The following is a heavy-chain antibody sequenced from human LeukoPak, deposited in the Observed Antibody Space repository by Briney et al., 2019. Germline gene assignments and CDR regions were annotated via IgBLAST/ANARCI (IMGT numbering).Heavy chain of an antibody. CDR2: INTDGSST. CDR1: GFTFSSYW. J-gene: IGHJ6*03. D-gene: IGHD3-22*01. Sequence: GGSLRLSCAASGFTFSSYWMHWVRQAPGKGLVWVSRINTDGSSTSYADSVKGRFTISRDNAKNTLYLQMNSLRAEDTAVYYCARDLYYYDSSGYGYYYYMDVWGKGTTVTVSS. V-gene: IGHV3-74*01. CDR3: ARDLYYYDSSGYGYYYYMDV.